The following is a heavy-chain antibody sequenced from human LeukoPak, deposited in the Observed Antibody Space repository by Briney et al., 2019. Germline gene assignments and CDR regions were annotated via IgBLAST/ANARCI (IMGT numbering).Heavy chain of an antibody. V-gene: IGHV3-72*01. CDR3: ARAYSSGWYSPGY. CDR1: GFTFSDHY. CDR2: SRNKANSYTP. D-gene: IGHD6-19*01. Sequence: GGSLRLSCAASGFTFSDHYMDWVRQAPGKGLEWVGRSRNKANSYTPDYAASVKGRFTISRDDSKNSLYLQMNSLKIEDTAVYYCARAYSSGWYSPGYWGQGTLVTVSS. J-gene: IGHJ4*02.